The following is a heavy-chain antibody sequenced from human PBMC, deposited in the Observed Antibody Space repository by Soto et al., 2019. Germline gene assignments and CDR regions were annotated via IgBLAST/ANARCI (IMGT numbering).Heavy chain of an antibody. CDR3: ARAGGLRMTNYYYYGMDV. CDR2: ISYDGSNK. Sequence: QVQLVESGGGVVQPGRSLRLSCAASGFTFSSYAMHWVRQAPGKGLEWVAVISYDGSNKYYADSVKGRFTISRDNSKNTLYLQMNSLRAEDTAVYYCARAGGLRMTNYYYYGMDVWGQGTTVTVSS. CDR1: GFTFSSYA. V-gene: IGHV3-30-3*01. D-gene: IGHD2-21*02. J-gene: IGHJ6*02.